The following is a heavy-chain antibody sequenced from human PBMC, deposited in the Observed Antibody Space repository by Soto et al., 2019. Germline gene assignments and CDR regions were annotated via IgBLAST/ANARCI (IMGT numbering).Heavy chain of an antibody. Sequence: GGSLRLTCAASGFTFSSYAMHWVRQAPGKGLEWVAVISYDGSNKYYADSVKGRFTISRDKSKNTLYLQMNSLRAEDTAVYYCARGRRYQLLSPIDHWGQGTLVTVPS. J-gene: IGHJ4*02. D-gene: IGHD2-2*01. CDR2: ISYDGSNK. V-gene: IGHV3-30-3*01. CDR3: ARGRRYQLLSPIDH. CDR1: GFTFSSYA.